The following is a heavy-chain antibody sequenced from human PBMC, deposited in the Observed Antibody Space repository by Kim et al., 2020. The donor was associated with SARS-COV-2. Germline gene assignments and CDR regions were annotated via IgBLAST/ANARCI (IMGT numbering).Heavy chain of an antibody. J-gene: IGHJ4*02. CDR3: ARNLYYDFWSGYDVDY. CDR2: IIPIFGTA. Sequence: SVKVSCKASGGTFSSYAISWVRQAPGQGLEWMGGIIPIFGTANYAQKFQGRVTITADESTSTAYMELSSLRSEDTAVYYCARNLYYDFWSGYDVDYWGQGTLVTVSS. CDR1: GGTFSSYA. V-gene: IGHV1-69*13. D-gene: IGHD3-3*01.